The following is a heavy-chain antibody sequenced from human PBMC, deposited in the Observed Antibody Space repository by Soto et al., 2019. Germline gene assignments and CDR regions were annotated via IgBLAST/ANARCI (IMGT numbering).Heavy chain of an antibody. CDR1: GGSLSPNY. D-gene: IGHD6-19*01. CDR2: IYFGGTT. J-gene: IGHJ4*02. Sequence: SETLSLTCTVSGGSLSPNYWTWIRQPPGKGLEWVGYIYFGGTTSYNPSLRSRVTISLDTSNSQCSLKMNSVTAADTAVYYCARGSGWLTDYWGQGSQVTVSS. CDR3: ARGSGWLTDY. V-gene: IGHV4-4*09.